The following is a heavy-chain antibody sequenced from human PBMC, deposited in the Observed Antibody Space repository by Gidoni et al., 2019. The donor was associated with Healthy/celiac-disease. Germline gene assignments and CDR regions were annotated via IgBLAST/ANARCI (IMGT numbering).Heavy chain of an antibody. D-gene: IGHD5-18*01. V-gene: IGHV1-46*01. Sequence: QVQLVQSGAEVKKPGASVKVSCKASGYTFTSYYMHWVRQVPGQGLEWMGIINPSGGSTSYAQKFQGRVTMTRDTSTSTVYMELSSLRSEDTAVYYCARDPKGHHNSYGLLPFDYWGQGTLVTVSS. CDR3: ARDPKGHHNSYGLLPFDY. CDR1: GYTFTSYY. J-gene: IGHJ4*02. CDR2: INPSGGST.